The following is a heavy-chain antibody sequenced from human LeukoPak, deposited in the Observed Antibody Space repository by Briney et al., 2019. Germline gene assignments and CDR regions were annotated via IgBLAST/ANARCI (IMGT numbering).Heavy chain of an antibody. V-gene: IGHV1-8*02. CDR2: MNPNSGNT. J-gene: IGHJ4*02. CDR3: ARGVDYYDSRTAYFDY. D-gene: IGHD3-22*01. CDR1: GYTFTSYG. Sequence: ASVKVSCKASGYTFTSYGISWVRQAPGQGLEWMGWMNPNSGNTGYAQKFQGRVTMTRNTSISTAYMELSSLRSEDTAVYYCARGVDYYDSRTAYFDYWGQGTLVTVSS.